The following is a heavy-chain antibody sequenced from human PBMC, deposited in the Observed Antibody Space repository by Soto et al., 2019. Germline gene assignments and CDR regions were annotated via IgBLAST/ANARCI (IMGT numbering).Heavy chain of an antibody. Sequence: QVQLQESGPGLLKPSETLSLTSTFSVGPIISYSWSWIRQPPGKGLEWIGYIYYSGSTNYNPSLKSRVTISVDTSKNQFSLKLSSVTAADTAVYYCARVWGGGFDFWGQGTMVTVSS. CDR3: ARVWGGGFDF. V-gene: IGHV4-59*01. J-gene: IGHJ3*01. D-gene: IGHD3-10*01. CDR1: VGPIISYS. CDR2: IYYSGST.